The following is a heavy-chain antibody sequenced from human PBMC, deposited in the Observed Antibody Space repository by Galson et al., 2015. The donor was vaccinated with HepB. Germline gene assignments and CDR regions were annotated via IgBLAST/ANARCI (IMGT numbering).Heavy chain of an antibody. CDR3: ARGSMFYGVLWFGDKHDNWFDP. V-gene: IGHV1-8*01. Sequence: SVKVSCKASGYTFTSYDINWVRQATGQGLEWMGWMNPNSGNTGYAQKFQGRVTMTRNTSISTAYMELSSLRSEDTAVYYCARGSMFYGVLWFGDKHDNWFDPWGQGTLVTVSS. J-gene: IGHJ5*02. CDR2: MNPNSGNT. CDR1: GYTFTSYD. D-gene: IGHD3-10*01.